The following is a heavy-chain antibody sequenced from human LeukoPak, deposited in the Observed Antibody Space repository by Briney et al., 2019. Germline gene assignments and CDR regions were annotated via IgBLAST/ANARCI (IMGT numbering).Heavy chain of an antibody. D-gene: IGHD2-15*01. CDR2: ISNSGSTI. CDR1: GFTFSDYY. J-gene: IGHJ4*02. Sequence: PGGSLRLSCAASGFTFSDYYISWIRQAPGKGLEWVSYISNSGSTIYYADSVKGRFSISRDNAKNSLFLQMNSLRAEDTAVYYCARAGYCSRGTCYGGDYWGQGTLVTVSS. CDR3: ARAGYCSRGTCYGGDY. V-gene: IGHV3-11*04.